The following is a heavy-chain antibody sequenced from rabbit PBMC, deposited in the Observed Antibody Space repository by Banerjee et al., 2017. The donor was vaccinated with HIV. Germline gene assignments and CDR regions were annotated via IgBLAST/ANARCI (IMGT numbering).Heavy chain of an antibody. CDR2: LYAGSSGTT. V-gene: IGHV1S45*01. J-gene: IGHJ4*01. Sequence: QEQLEESGGDLVKPEGSLTLTCTASGFSFTNASWICWVRQAPGKGLEWIACLYAGSSGTTYYASWAKGRFTISRSTSLNTVDLQMTSLTAADTATYFCVRAGVYAGSSSYTGFDFNLWGPGTLVTVS. D-gene: IGHD8-1*01. CDR1: GFSFTNASW. CDR3: VRAGVYAGSSSYTGFDFNL.